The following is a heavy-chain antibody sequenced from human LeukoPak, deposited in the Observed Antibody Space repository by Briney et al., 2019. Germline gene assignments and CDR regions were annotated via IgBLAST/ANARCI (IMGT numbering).Heavy chain of an antibody. J-gene: IGHJ4*02. Sequence: SETLSLTCTVSGDSFTSVTDYWAWIRQPPGKGLEWIASGDYSGSTYYNPSLKSRVTISVDMSKNQFSLKVSSVTAADTAVYYCARSYSSSWYSQFDYWGRETLVTVSS. CDR3: ARSYSSSWYSQFDY. D-gene: IGHD6-13*01. CDR2: GDYSGST. V-gene: IGHV4-39*01. CDR1: GDSFTSVTDY.